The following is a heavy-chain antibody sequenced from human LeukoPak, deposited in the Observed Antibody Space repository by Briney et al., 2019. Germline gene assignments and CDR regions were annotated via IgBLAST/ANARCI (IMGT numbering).Heavy chain of an antibody. J-gene: IGHJ4*02. D-gene: IGHD3-22*01. V-gene: IGHV3-48*01. CDR2: INADSSTI. CDR1: AFTFSTYN. Sequence: GGSLRLSCAASAFTFSTYNMNWVRQAPGKGLEWISYINADSSTIQYADSVRGRFTTSRDNAKNSLYLQMNSLRAEDTAVYYCVRDNSRGQSLGVIYWGQGSLVTVSS. CDR3: VRDNSRGQSLGVIY.